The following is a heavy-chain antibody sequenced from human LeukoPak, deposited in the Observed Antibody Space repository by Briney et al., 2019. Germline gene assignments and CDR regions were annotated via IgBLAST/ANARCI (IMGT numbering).Heavy chain of an antibody. Sequence: GGSLRLSCAASGFTFSIYAMSWVRQAPGKGLEWVSAISDSGGSTNYADSVKGRFAISRDNSKNTLYLQMNSLRAEDTAVYYCAKDSQYYYDSSGYYPNWFDPWGQGTLVTVSS. CDR1: GFTFSIYA. CDR3: AKDSQYYYDSSGYYPNWFDP. J-gene: IGHJ5*02. D-gene: IGHD3-22*01. V-gene: IGHV3-23*01. CDR2: ISDSGGST.